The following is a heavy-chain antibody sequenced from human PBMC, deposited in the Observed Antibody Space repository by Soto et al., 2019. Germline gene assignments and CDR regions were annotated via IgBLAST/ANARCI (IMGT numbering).Heavy chain of an antibody. Sequence: QVQLVESGGGLVKPGGSLRLSCAASGFNFSDYYMSWIRQAPGKGLEWVSYISSSSTYTNYADSVKGRFTISRDNAKNSLYLQMTRLRPEDTAVYYCSRDRGGGVHDYWGQGTLVTVSS. D-gene: IGHD3-10*01. CDR2: ISSSSTYT. CDR3: SRDRGGGVHDY. CDR1: GFNFSDYY. J-gene: IGHJ4*02. V-gene: IGHV3-11*05.